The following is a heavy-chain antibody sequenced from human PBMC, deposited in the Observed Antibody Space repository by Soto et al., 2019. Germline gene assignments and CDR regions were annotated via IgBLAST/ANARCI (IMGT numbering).Heavy chain of an antibody. CDR2: IYPGDSDT. CDR1: GYSFTSYW. Sequence: GESLKISCKGSGYSFTSYWIGWVRQMPGKGLEWMGTIYPGDSDTRYSPSFQGQVTISADKSISTAYLQWSSLKASDTAMYYCARPGPYGSGKDAFDIWGQGTMVTVSS. V-gene: IGHV5-51*01. CDR3: ARPGPYGSGKDAFDI. J-gene: IGHJ3*02. D-gene: IGHD3-10*01.